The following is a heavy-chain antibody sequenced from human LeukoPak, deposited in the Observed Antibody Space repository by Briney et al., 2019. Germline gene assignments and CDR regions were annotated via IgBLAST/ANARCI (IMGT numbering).Heavy chain of an antibody. D-gene: IGHD6-13*01. CDR1: GYTFTSYV. J-gene: IGHJ6*02. Sequence: ASVKVSCKASGYTFTSYVISWVRQAPGQGLEWMGWISAYNGNTNYAQKLQGRVTMTTDTSTSTAYMELRSLRSDDTAVYYCARTSPYSSSWNYYYYGMDVWGQGTTVTVSS. CDR2: ISAYNGNT. V-gene: IGHV1-18*01. CDR3: ARTSPYSSSWNYYYYGMDV.